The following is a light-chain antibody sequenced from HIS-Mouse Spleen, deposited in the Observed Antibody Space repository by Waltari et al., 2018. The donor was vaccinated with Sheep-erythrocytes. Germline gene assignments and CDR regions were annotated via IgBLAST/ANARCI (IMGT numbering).Light chain of an antibody. V-gene: IGLV1-47*01. Sequence: SGSSPNIGSNYVYWYQQLPGTAPKLLIYRNNQRPSGVPDRFSGSKSGTSASLAISGLRSKDEADYYCAAWDDSLSGNWVFGGGTKLTVL. J-gene: IGLJ3*02. CDR2: RNN. CDR3: AAWDDSLSGNWV. CDR1: SPNIGSNY.